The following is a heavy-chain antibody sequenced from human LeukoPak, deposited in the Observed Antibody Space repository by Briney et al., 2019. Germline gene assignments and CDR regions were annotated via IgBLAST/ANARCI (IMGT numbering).Heavy chain of an antibody. V-gene: IGHV1-18*01. CDR1: GYTSTSYG. Sequence: GASVKVSCKASGYTSTSYGISWVRQAPGQGLEWMGWISAYNGNTNYAQKLQGRVTMTTDTSTSTAYMELRSLRSDDTAVYYCARVSYIVVVTAIGDIDYWGQGTLVTVSS. J-gene: IGHJ4*02. D-gene: IGHD2-21*02. CDR3: ARVSYIVVVTAIGDIDY. CDR2: ISAYNGNT.